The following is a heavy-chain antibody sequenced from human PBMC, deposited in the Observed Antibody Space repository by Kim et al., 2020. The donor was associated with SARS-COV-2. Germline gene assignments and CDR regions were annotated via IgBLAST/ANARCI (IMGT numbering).Heavy chain of an antibody. CDR2: ISWDGGST. Sequence: GGSLRLSCAASGFTFDDYAMHWVRQAPGKGLEWVSLISWDGGSTYYADSVKGRFTISRDNSKNSLYLQMNSLRAEDTALYYCAKDMVVGATPYYYYYYGMDVWGQGTTVTVAS. V-gene: IGHV3-43D*03. CDR1: GFTFDDYA. D-gene: IGHD1-26*01. J-gene: IGHJ6*02. CDR3: AKDMVVGATPYYYYYYGMDV.